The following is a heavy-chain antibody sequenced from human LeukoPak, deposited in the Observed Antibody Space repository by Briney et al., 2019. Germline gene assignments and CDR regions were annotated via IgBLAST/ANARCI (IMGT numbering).Heavy chain of an antibody. J-gene: IGHJ6*03. Sequence: SETLSLTCTVSGGSISSYYWSWIRQPPGKGLEWIGYIYYSGSTNYNPSLKSRVTISVDTSKNQFSLKLSSVTAADTAVYYCARADPHLSYYYMDVWGKGTTVTVSS. V-gene: IGHV4-59*01. CDR2: IYYSGST. CDR1: GGSISSYY. CDR3: ARADPHLSYYYMDV. D-gene: IGHD3-3*02.